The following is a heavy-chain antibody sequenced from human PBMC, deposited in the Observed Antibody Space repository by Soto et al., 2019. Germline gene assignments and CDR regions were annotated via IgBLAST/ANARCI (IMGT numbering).Heavy chain of an antibody. J-gene: IGHJ6*02. Sequence: GGSLRLSCAASGFTFSSYGMHWVRQAPGKGLEWVAVISYDGSNKYYADSVKGRFTISRGNSKNTLYLQMNSLRAEDTAVYYCAKDSRYRSGRSCFAYYYYGMDAWGQGTTLTVSS. CDR3: AKDSRYRSGRSCFAYYYYGMDA. V-gene: IGHV3-30*18. CDR1: GFTFSSYG. CDR2: ISYDGSNK. D-gene: IGHD2-15*01.